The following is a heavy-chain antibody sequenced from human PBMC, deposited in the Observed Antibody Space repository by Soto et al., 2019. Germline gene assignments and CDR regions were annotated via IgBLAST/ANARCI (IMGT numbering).Heavy chain of an antibody. V-gene: IGHV1-46*01. J-gene: IGHJ4*02. CDR1: GDTFTDYY. Sequence: QVQLMQSGAEVKKPGASVKVSCKASGDTFTDYYIHWVRQAPGQGLEWMGTVNPSGGHTTYAQHFLGRVTXPXXXSXCTLYMELTRLTSDDTAIYYCARGGHVVVVTAALDYWGQGTLVTVSS. D-gene: IGHD2-21*02. CDR3: ARGGHVVVVTAALDY. CDR2: VNPSGGHT.